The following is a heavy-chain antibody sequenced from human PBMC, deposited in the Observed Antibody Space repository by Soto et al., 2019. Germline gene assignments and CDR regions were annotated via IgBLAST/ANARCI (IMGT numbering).Heavy chain of an antibody. CDR2: ISGSGGST. Sequence: PGGSLRLSCAASGFTFSSYAMSWVRQAPGKGLEWVSAISGSGGSTYYADSVKGRFTISRDNSKNTLYLQMNSLRAEDTAVYYCAKDRTRYCSSTSCPYGMDVWGQGTTVTVSS. V-gene: IGHV3-23*01. CDR3: AKDRTRYCSSTSCPYGMDV. D-gene: IGHD2-2*01. J-gene: IGHJ6*02. CDR1: GFTFSSYA.